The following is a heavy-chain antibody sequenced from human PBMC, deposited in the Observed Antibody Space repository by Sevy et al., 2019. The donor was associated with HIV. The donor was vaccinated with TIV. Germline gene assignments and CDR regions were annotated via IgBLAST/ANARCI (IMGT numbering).Heavy chain of an antibody. CDR1: GFTFDDYA. J-gene: IGHJ3*02. CDR3: AKDLRDYYDSSGYYPVGAFDI. CDR2: IRWNSGGI. D-gene: IGHD3-22*01. V-gene: IGHV3-9*01. Sequence: SLKISCAASGFTFDDYAMHWVRQAPGKGLEWVSGIRWNSGGIGYADSVKGRFTISRDNSKNTLYLQMNSLRAEDTALYYCAKDLRDYYDSSGYYPVGAFDIWGQGTMVTVSS.